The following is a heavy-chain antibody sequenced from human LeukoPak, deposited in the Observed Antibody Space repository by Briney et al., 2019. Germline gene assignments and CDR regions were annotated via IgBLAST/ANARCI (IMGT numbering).Heavy chain of an antibody. V-gene: IGHV3-74*01. J-gene: IGHJ4*02. CDR1: GFTFGSYW. CDR2: INSDGSST. D-gene: IGHD4-23*01. Sequence: GGSWGLPCEASGFTFGSYWRPWVGKAPGKGLVWVSRINSDGSSTSYADSVKGRFTISRDNAKNTLYLQMNSLRAEDTAVYYCARAVAIDYWGQGTLVTVSS. CDR3: ARAVAIDY.